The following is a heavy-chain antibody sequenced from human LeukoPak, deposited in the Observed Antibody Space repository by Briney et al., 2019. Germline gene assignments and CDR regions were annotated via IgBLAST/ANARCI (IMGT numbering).Heavy chain of an antibody. CDR1: GYTFTSYA. V-gene: IGHV1-3*01. CDR2: INAGNGNT. D-gene: IGHD3-10*01. Sequence: ASVKVSCKASGYTFTSYAMHWVRQAPGQRLEWMGWINAGNGNTKYSQKFQGRVTITRDTSASTAYMELSSLRSEGTAVYYCARGPAYYGSGSYFDYWGQGTLVTVSS. CDR3: ARGPAYYGSGSYFDY. J-gene: IGHJ4*02.